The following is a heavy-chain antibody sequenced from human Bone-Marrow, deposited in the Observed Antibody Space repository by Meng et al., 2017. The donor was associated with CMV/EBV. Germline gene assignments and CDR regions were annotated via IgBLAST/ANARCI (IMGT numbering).Heavy chain of an antibody. Sequence: WVGYGETCSGYDWRGIRQPPGKGLEGIGEINHSECTDYNPALKIRVTIAVDTSKNQFSLKLSSVTTADTAVYYCARGLSSSSRAPAYWGQGTLVTVSS. CDR3: ARGLSSSSRAPAY. V-gene: IGHV4-34*01. D-gene: IGHD6-6*01. CDR1: GETCSGYD. J-gene: IGHJ4*02. CDR2: INHSECT.